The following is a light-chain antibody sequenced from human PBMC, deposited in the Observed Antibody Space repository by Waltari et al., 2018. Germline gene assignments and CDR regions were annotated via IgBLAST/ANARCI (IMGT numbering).Light chain of an antibody. J-gene: IGLJ3*02. Sequence: QSALTQPASVSGSPGQSISISCTGISSDIGGYNSVSWYQHHTGKAPRLLIYDVFNPRSGGSSRCSGSMSGNAASLAISGLQVEDEAVYCCSSYIISPPHVVFGEGTKLTVL. CDR1: SSDIGGYNS. CDR2: DVF. CDR3: SSYIISPPHVV. V-gene: IGLV2-14*03.